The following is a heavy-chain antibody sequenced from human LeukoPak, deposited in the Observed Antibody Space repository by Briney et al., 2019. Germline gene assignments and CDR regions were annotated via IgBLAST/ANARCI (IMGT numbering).Heavy chain of an antibody. CDR1: AFTFSSYV. CDR3: AGDFWRTYSLLY. CDR2: ISGTGGTT. D-gene: IGHD3-16*01. V-gene: IGHV3-23*01. Sequence: PGGSLRLSCAASAFTFSSYVITWVRQAPGKGLEWVSTISGTGGTTYYADSVKGRFTISRDNSKDTLYLLMNSVRAEDTAVYYCAGDFWRTYSLLYWGQGTLVTVSS. J-gene: IGHJ4*02.